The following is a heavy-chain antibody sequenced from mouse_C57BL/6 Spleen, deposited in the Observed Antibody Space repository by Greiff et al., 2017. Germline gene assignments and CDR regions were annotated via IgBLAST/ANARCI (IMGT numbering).Heavy chain of an antibody. CDR1: GYTFTDYY. J-gene: IGHJ3*01. V-gene: IGHV1-76*01. CDR3: ARRSALPGSWFAY. D-gene: IGHD3-1*01. CDR2: LYPGSGNT. Sequence: VQLQESGAELVRPGASVKLSCKASGYTFTDYYINWVKQRPGQGLEWIARLYPGSGNTYYNEKFKGKATLTAEKSSSTAYMQLSSLTSEDSAVYFCARRSALPGSWFAYWGQGTLVTVSA.